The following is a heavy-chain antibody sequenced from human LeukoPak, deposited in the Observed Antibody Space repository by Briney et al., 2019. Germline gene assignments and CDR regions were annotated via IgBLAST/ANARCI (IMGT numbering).Heavy chain of an antibody. CDR3: ARVATPDVSSPLDF. V-gene: IGHV4-4*07. CDR1: GGSITGFF. CDR2: IFSRGGA. D-gene: IGHD6-19*01. J-gene: IGHJ4*02. Sequence: PSETLSLTCAVSGGSITGFFWTWIRQPAGEGLQYIGRIFSRGGANYNPSLQSRVAMSVDTSQNLFSLKLTSVTAADTAVYLCARVATPDVSSPLDFWGQGILVTVSS.